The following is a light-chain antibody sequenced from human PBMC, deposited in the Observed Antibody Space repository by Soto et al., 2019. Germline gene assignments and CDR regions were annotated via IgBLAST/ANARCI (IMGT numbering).Light chain of an antibody. Sequence: QSVLTQPPSVSGAPGQRVTFSCTGSSSNIGAGSGVHRYQQLPGTAPKLLIYEDHNRPSGVPDRFSGSKSGTSASLAITGLQAGDEADYYCQSFDNRLNAHVFGTGTKLTVL. V-gene: IGLV1-40*01. CDR3: QSFDNRLNAHV. J-gene: IGLJ1*01. CDR1: SSNIGAGSG. CDR2: EDH.